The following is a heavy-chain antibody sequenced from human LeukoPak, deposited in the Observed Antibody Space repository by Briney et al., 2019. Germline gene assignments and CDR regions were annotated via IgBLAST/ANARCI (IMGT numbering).Heavy chain of an antibody. D-gene: IGHD3-10*01. CDR3: ARDRLITMVRGVNLPYYYGMDV. V-gene: IGHV4-59*01. Sequence: SETLSLTCTVSGGSISSYYWSWIRQPAGKGLEWIGYIYYSGSTNYNPSLKSRVTISVDTSKNQFSLKLSSVTAADTAVYYCARDRLITMVRGVNLPYYYGMDVWGQGTTVTVSS. J-gene: IGHJ6*02. CDR2: IYYSGST. CDR1: GGSISSYY.